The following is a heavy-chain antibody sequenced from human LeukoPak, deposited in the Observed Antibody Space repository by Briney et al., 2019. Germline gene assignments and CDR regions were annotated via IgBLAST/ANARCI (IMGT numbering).Heavy chain of an antibody. V-gene: IGHV4-39*02. CDR2: IYNTGTT. CDR3: AISRIAAAGTEYFHH. CDR1: GGSLNSNSDV. Sequence: PSETLSLTRTVSGGSLNSNSDVRGSVRHTPGKGLEWLGNIYNTGTTSYNPSLKTRITISAETSKVHFSLSLRSVTPADTAVYFCAISRIAAAGTEYFHHWGGGTLVSASS. J-gene: IGHJ1*01. D-gene: IGHD6-13*01.